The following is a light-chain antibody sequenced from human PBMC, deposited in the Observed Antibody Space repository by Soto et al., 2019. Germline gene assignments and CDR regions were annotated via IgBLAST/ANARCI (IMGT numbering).Light chain of an antibody. V-gene: IGLV2-8*01. CDR1: TSDVGGYNY. CDR2: EVS. Sequence: QSALTQPPSASGSPGQSVTISCTGTTSDVGGYNYVSWYQQHPGKAPKLMISEVSKRPSGVPVRFSGSKSGNTASLTVSGLQAEDVAAYYCSSFAGNNNVVFGGGTKLTVL. J-gene: IGLJ2*01. CDR3: SSFAGNNNVV.